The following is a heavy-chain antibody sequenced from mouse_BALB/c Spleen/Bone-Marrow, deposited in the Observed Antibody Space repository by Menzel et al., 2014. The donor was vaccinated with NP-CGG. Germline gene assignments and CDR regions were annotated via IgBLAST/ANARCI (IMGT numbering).Heavy chain of an antibody. D-gene: IGHD1-3*01. J-gene: IGHJ2*01. CDR2: IWSGGST. CDR1: GFSLXSYG. Sequence: VKLVESGPGLVKPSQSLSITCTVSGFSLXSYGVHWVRQSPGKGLEWLGVIWSGGSTDYNAAFISRLSISKDNSKSQVFFKMNSLQANDTAIYYCARRKSGKGYFDYWGQGTTLIVSS. V-gene: IGHV2-2*02. CDR3: ARRKSGKGYFDY.